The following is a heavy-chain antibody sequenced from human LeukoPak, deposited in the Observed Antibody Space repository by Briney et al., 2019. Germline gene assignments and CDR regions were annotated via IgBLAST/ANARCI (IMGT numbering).Heavy chain of an antibody. D-gene: IGHD2-2*01. CDR1: GYTFTSYD. CDR2: MNPNSGNT. V-gene: IGHV1-8*01. CDR3: ARDSAVVVPAAMYYYYYGMDV. J-gene: IGHJ6*02. Sequence: ASVKVSCKASGYTFTSYDINWVRQATGQGLEWMGWMNPNSGNTGYAQKFQGRVTMTRNTSISTAYMELSSLRSEDTAVYYCARDSAVVVPAAMYYYYYGMDVWGQGTTVTVSS.